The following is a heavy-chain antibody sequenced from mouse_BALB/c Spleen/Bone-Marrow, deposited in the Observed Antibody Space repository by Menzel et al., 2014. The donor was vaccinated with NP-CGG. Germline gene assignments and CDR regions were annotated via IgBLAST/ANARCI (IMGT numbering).Heavy chain of an antibody. CDR1: GYTFXNYW. J-gene: IGHJ2*01. Sequence: EVQLQESGTVLARPGAAVKMSCKASGYTFXNYWMHWVKQRPGQGLEWIGTIYPGNSDTTYNQKFKGKATLTAVTSTSTVYMERSSVRNEDSAVYYSAKRARNKFDYWGQGTPLTVSS. CDR2: IYPGNSDT. CDR3: AKRARNKFDY. V-gene: IGHV1-5*01.